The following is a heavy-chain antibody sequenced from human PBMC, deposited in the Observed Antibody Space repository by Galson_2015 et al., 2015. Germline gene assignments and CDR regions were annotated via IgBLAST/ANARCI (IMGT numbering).Heavy chain of an antibody. CDR3: TRARRYSDSSPSVDY. CDR1: GFTFGDHA. J-gene: IGHJ4*02. Sequence: SLRLSCATSGFTFGDHAVSWFRQAPGKGLEWVSFIRSKVYGGTTEYAASVKGRFTISRDDSTSIAYLQMNSLKTEDTALYYGTRARRYSDSSPSVDYWGQGTLVTVSS. CDR2: IRSKVYGGTT. V-gene: IGHV3-49*03. D-gene: IGHD4-17*01.